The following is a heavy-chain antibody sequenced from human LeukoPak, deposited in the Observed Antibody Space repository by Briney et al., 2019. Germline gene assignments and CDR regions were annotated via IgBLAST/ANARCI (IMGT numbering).Heavy chain of an antibody. CDR3: ARGRRVWGSYRQYYFDC. CDR1: GGSFSGYY. J-gene: IGHJ4*02. V-gene: IGHV4-34*01. CDR2: INHSGGT. D-gene: IGHD3-16*02. Sequence: SETLSLTCAVYGGSFSGYYWSWIRQPPGKGLEWIGEINHSGGTNYDPSLKSRVTISVDTSKNQFSLKLSSVTAADTAVYYCARGRRVWGSYRQYYFDCWGQGTPVTVSS.